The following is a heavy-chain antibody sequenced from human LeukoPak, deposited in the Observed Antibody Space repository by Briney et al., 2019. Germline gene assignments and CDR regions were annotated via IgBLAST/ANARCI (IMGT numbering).Heavy chain of an antibody. CDR1: GFTFSSYG. D-gene: IGHD4-17*01. J-gene: IGHJ4*02. V-gene: IGHV3-33*01. CDR2: IWYDGSNK. CDR3: ARVSAGD. Sequence: GALRLSCAASGFTFSSYGTHWVRQAPGKGLEWVAVIWYDGSNKYYADSVKGRFTISRDNSKNTVYLQMNSLRAEDTAVYYCARVSAGDWGQGTLVTVSS.